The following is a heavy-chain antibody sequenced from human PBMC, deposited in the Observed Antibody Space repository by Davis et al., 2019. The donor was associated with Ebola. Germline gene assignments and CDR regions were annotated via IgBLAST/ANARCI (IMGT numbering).Heavy chain of an antibody. J-gene: IGHJ4*02. V-gene: IGHV1-69*13. D-gene: IGHD3-16*02. CDR3: ARGDDYDYIWGSYRCDY. CDR2: IIPIFGTA. Sequence: SVKVSCKASGGTFNSYAISWVRQAPGQGLEWMGGIIPIFGTANYAQKFQGRVTITADESTSTAYMELSSLRSEDTAVYYCARGDDYDYIWGSYRCDYWGQGTLVTVSS. CDR1: GGTFNSYA.